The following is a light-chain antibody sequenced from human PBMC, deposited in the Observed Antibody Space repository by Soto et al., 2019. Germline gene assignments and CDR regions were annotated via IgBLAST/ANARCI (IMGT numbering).Light chain of an antibody. Sequence: EIVLTQSPGTLFLSPGESATLSCRASQSITSNYLAWHQHRSGQAPRLLISGASSRAAGIPDRFRGSGSGTDFTLTISRLEPEDFAVDCCQQYGSSPLTFGQGTKMEIK. CDR1: QSITSNY. CDR3: QQYGSSPLT. CDR2: GAS. J-gene: IGKJ1*01. V-gene: IGKV3-20*01.